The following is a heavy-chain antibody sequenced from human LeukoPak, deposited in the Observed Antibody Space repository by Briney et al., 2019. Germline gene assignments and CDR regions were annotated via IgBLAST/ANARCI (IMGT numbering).Heavy chain of an antibody. CDR1: GGSISSFY. CDR3: ARHLTGYYYYYMDV. D-gene: IGHD3-16*01. Sequence: PSETLSLTCTVSGGSISSFYWSWIRQPPGKGLEWIGYIYHSGSTNYNPSLKSRATISVDTSKNQFSLKVSSVTAADTAVYYCARHLTGYYYYYMDVWGKGTTVTVSS. V-gene: IGHV4-59*08. J-gene: IGHJ6*03. CDR2: IYHSGST.